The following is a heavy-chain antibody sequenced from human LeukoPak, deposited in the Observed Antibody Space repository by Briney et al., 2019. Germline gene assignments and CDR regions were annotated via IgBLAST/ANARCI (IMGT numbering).Heavy chain of an antibody. Sequence: PGGSLRLSCAASGFTFSDYYMSWIRQAPGKGLEWVSYISSSGGTIYYADSVKGRFTISRDNAKNSLYLQMNSLSVEDTAVYYCARDRWYSSGWYYFDYWGQGTLVTVSS. V-gene: IGHV3-11*01. CDR3: ARDRWYSSGWYYFDY. CDR1: GFTFSDYY. CDR2: ISSSGGTI. D-gene: IGHD6-19*01. J-gene: IGHJ4*02.